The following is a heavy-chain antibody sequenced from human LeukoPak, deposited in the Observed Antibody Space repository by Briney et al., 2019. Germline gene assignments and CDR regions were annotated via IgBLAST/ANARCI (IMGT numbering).Heavy chain of an antibody. D-gene: IGHD6-6*01. CDR1: GGSISSSNYY. CDR3: ARHSRYSSSSGGYNWFDP. V-gene: IGHV4-39*01. J-gene: IGHJ5*02. Sequence: SGTLSLTCTVSGGSISSSNYYSGWIRQPPGKGLEWIGNIFYSGATYYNPSLKSRVTISVDTSKNQFSLKLSSVTAADTAVYYCARHSRYSSSSGGYNWFDPWGQGTLVTVSS. CDR2: IFYSGAT.